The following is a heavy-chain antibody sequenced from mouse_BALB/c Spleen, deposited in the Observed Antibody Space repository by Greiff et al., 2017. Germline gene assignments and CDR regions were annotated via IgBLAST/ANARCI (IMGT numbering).Heavy chain of an antibody. CDR1: GYTFTDYW. J-gene: IGHJ4*01. V-gene: IGHV1-69*01. CDR2: IDTSDSYT. CDR3: ARHDLYAMDY. Sequence: QVQLQQPGAELVMPGASVKMSCKASGYTFTDYWMHWVKQRPGQGLEWIGAIDTSDSYTSYNQKFKGKATLTVDESSSTAYMQLSSLTSEDSAVYYCARHDLYAMDYWGQGTSVTVSS.